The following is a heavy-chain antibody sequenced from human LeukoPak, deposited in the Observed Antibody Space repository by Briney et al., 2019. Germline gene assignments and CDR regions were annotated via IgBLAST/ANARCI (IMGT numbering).Heavy chain of an antibody. Sequence: GGSLRLSCAASGFTFSRDWMHWVRQAPGKGLVWVSRISDDGSITTYADSVQGRFTISGDNAKSTVFLQMNSLRVEDTAVYFYDRHFVFWGQGILVTVSS. J-gene: IGHJ4*02. CDR3: DRHFVF. D-gene: IGHD3-3*01. CDR2: ISDDGSIT. V-gene: IGHV3-74*03. CDR1: GFTFSRDW.